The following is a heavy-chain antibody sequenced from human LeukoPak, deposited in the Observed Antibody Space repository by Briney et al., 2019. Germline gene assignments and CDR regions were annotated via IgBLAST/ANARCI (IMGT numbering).Heavy chain of an antibody. CDR3: AREYYYDSSGYDNWFDP. CDR2: INPNSGGT. CDR1: GYTFTGYY. D-gene: IGHD3-22*01. J-gene: IGHJ5*02. V-gene: IGHV1-2*02. Sequence: ASVKVSCKASGYTFTGYYMHWVRQAPGQGLEWMGWINPNSGGTNYAQKFQGRVTMTRDTSISTVYMELSRLRSDDTAVYYCAREYYYDSSGYDNWFDPWGQGTLVTVSS.